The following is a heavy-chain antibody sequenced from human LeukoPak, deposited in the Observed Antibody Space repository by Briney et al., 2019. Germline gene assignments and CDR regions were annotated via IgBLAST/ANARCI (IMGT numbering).Heavy chain of an antibody. J-gene: IGHJ4*02. CDR3: AKRGVVIRVILVGFHKEANYFDS. Sequence: PGGSLRLSCAVSGITLSNYGMSWVRQAPGKGLEWVAGISDSGGRTNYADSVKGRFTISRDNPKNTLYLQMNNLRAEDTAVYFCAKRGVVIRVILVGFHKEANYFDSWGQGVLVTVSS. CDR2: ISDSGGRT. D-gene: IGHD3-22*01. V-gene: IGHV3-23*01. CDR1: GITLSNYG.